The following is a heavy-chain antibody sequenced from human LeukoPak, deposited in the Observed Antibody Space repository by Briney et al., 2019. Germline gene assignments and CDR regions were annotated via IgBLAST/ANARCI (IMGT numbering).Heavy chain of an antibody. CDR3: VRLGKEVTYRAYYFNY. J-gene: IGHJ4*02. V-gene: IGHV4-59*08. CDR1: GGSISSDY. Sequence: SETLSLTCTVSGGSISSDYWSWIRQPPGKGLEYIGFMYYNGNTNYNPSLKSRVTMSIDTYKNQFSLKLSSVTAADTAVYYCVRLGKEVTYRAYYFNYWGQGTLVTVSS. CDR2: MYYNGNT. D-gene: IGHD5-18*01.